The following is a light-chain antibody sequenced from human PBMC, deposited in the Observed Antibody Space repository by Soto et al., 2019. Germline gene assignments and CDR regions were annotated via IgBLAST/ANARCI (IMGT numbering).Light chain of an antibody. CDR1: DSNIGSTA. CDR3: AAWDDDLHVWL. Sequence: QAVVTQPPSVSATPGQGVTLSCSGGDSNIGSTAVNWYQQVPGTAPKLLIYSSNQRPSGGPDRISGSKYGTSASLAISGLQSDDDADYYCAAWDDDLHVWLFGGGTKLTVL. V-gene: IGLV1-44*01. J-gene: IGLJ2*01. CDR2: SSN.